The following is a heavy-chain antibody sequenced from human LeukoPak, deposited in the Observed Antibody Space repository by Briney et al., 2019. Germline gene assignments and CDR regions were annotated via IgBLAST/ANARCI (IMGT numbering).Heavy chain of an antibody. CDR1: GFTVSSNY. D-gene: IGHD6-13*01. Sequence: PGGSLRLSCAASGFTVSSNYMSWVRQAPGKGLEWVSAISGSGGSTYYADSVKGRFTISRDNSKNTLYLQMNSLRAEDTAVYYCAKDRSYSSSWSAFDIWGQGTMVTVSS. CDR2: ISGSGGST. J-gene: IGHJ3*02. V-gene: IGHV3-23*01. CDR3: AKDRSYSSSWSAFDI.